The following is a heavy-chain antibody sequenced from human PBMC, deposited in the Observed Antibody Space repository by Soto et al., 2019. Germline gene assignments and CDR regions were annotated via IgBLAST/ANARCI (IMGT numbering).Heavy chain of an antibody. CDR1: GGTFSSYA. V-gene: IGHV1-69*06. D-gene: IGHD2-15*01. Sequence: ASVKVSCKASGGTFSSYAISWVRQAPGQGLEWMGGIIPIFGTANYAQKFQGRVTITADKSTSTAYMELSSLRSEDTAVYYCARRGYCSGGSCYSFDYWGQGTLVTVSS. CDR2: IIPIFGTA. CDR3: ARRGYCSGGSCYSFDY. J-gene: IGHJ4*02.